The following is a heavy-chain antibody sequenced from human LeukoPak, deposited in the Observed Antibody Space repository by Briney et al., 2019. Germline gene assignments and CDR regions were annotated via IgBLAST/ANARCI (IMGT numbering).Heavy chain of an antibody. CDR2: ISGSGGST. V-gene: IGHV3-23*01. CDR3: AKHDGYGVREYQLLYNY. Sequence: ETLSLTCTVSGGSISSYYWSWIRQPPGKGLEWVSAISGSGGSTYYADSVKGRFTISRDNSKNTLYLQMNSLRAEDTAVYYCAKHDGYGVREYQLLYNYWGQGTLVTVSS. CDR1: GGSISSYY. J-gene: IGHJ4*02. D-gene: IGHD2-2*02.